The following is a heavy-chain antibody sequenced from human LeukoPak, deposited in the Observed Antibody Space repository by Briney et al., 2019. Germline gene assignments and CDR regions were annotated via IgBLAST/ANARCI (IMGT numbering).Heavy chain of an antibody. CDR2: ISAYNVNT. CDR1: GYTFTSYG. V-gene: IGHV1-18*01. CDR3: ARCPSRIEKYCGYDDY. Sequence: VASVKVSCKASGYTFTSYGISWVRQAPGQGLEWIGWISAYNVNTNYAQKLQGRVTMTTATSTSTAYMELRSMRSDDTAVYHCARCPSRIEKYCGYDDYWGQGTLVTVSS. D-gene: IGHD2-21*01. J-gene: IGHJ4*02.